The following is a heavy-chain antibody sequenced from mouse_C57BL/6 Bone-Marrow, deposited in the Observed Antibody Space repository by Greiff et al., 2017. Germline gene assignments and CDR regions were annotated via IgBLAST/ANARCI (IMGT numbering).Heavy chain of an antibody. CDR3: ARETTAVEAWFAY. D-gene: IGHD1-1*01. CDR2: IDPSDSYT. V-gene: IGHV1-69*01. J-gene: IGHJ3*01. CDR1: GYTFTSYW. Sequence: QVQLKQPGAELVMPGASVKLSCKASGYTFTSYWMHWVKQRPGQGLEWIGEIDPSDSYTNYNQKFKGKSTLTVDKSSSTAYLQLSSLTSEDSAVYNCARETTAVEAWFAYWGQGTLVTVSA.